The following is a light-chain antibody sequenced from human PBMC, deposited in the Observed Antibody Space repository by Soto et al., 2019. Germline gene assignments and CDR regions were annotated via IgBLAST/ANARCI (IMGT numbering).Light chain of an antibody. CDR2: EVT. Sequence: QSVLTQPASVSGSPGQSVTISCSGSDIGNYNLVSWYQRLPGRAPKLLIFEVTMRPSGISDRFSGSKSASTASLTISGLQAEDEGDYYCASYAGSRTYVFGRGTKVTVL. CDR3: ASYAGSRTYV. J-gene: IGLJ1*01. V-gene: IGLV2-23*02. CDR1: SDIGNYNL.